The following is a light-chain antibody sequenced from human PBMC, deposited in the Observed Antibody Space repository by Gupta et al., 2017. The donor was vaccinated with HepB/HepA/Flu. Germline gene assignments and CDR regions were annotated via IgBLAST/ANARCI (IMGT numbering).Light chain of an antibody. J-gene: IGKJ5*01. Sequence: DIVMTQSPDSLAVSLGERATINCKSSQSVLYSSNNKNYIAWYQQKPGQPPKLLIYWASTRESGVPDRFSGSGSGEDFTLTISSLQAEDVAVYYCHQYYSPPQAFGQGTRLEIK. V-gene: IGKV4-1*01. CDR1: QSVLYSSNNKNY. CDR3: HQYYSPPQA. CDR2: WAS.